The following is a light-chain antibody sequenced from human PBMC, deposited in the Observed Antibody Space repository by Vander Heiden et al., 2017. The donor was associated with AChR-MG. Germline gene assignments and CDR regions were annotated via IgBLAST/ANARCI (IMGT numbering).Light chain of an antibody. CDR2: GAS. V-gene: IGKV3-20*01. Sequence: EIVLTQSPGTLSLSPGERATLSCRASQSDSYNSLVWYQQKPGQAPRLLIYGASSRATGIPDRFSGTGSGTEFTLTVTRMEPEDFAVYYCQRYCGSQVYIYGPGTKLEL. CDR1: QSDSYNS. CDR3: QRYCGSQVYI. J-gene: IGKJ2*01.